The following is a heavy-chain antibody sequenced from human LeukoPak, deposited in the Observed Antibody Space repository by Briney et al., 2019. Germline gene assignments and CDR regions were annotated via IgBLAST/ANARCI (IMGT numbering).Heavy chain of an antibody. D-gene: IGHD2-21*02. Sequence: SETLSLTCAVYGGSFSGYYWSWLRQPPGKGLEWIGEINHSGSTNYNPSLKSRVTISVDTSMNQFSLKLSSVTAADTAVYYCARESPAGDIVVVTAAFDYWGQGTLVTVSS. CDR3: ARESPAGDIVVVTAAFDY. CDR2: INHSGST. CDR1: GGSFSGYY. V-gene: IGHV4-34*01. J-gene: IGHJ4*02.